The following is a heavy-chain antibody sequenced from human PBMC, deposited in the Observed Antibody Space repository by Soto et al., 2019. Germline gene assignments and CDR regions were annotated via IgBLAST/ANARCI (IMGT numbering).Heavy chain of an antibody. CDR3: ARDLVGTTINYYYYGMDV. Sequence: PGGFLRLSCAASGFTFSSYSMNWVRQAQGKGLEWVSSISSSSSYIYYADSVKGRFTISRDNAKNSLYLQMNSLRAEDTAVYYCARDLVGTTINYYYYGMDVWGQGTTVTVSS. CDR2: ISSSSSYI. J-gene: IGHJ6*02. V-gene: IGHV3-21*01. D-gene: IGHD1-1*01. CDR1: GFTFSSYS.